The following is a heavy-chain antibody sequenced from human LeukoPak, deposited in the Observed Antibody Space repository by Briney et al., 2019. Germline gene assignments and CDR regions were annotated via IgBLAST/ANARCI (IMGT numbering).Heavy chain of an antibody. CDR2: INQDAGEK. Sequence: GGSLRLSCTTSGFTFSRYWMSWVRQAPGKGLEWMANINQDAGEKYYVDSVKGRFTISRDNAKNSLCLQMNSLRAEDTAVYYCARGIVDYWGQGTLVTVSS. J-gene: IGHJ4*02. D-gene: IGHD1-26*01. CDR1: GFTFSRYW. CDR3: ARGIVDY. V-gene: IGHV3-7*04.